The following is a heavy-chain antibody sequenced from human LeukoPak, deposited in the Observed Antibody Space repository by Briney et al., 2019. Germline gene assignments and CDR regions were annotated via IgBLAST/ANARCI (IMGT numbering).Heavy chain of an antibody. V-gene: IGHV4-59*01. CDR2: IYYSGST. D-gene: IGHD6-6*01. Sequence: SETLSLTCTVSGGSISSYYWSWIRQPPGKGLEWIGYIYYSGSTNYNPSLKSRVTISVDTSKNQFSLKLSSVTAADTAVYYCARAEYSSSSSPAFDIWGQGTMVTVSS. CDR1: GGSISSYY. CDR3: ARAEYSSSSSPAFDI. J-gene: IGHJ3*02.